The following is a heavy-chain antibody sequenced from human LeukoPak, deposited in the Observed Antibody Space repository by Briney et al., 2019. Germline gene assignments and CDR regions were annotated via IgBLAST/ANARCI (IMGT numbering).Heavy chain of an antibody. V-gene: IGHV3-30*18. J-gene: IGHJ4*02. CDR3: AKGLNRQQLAPFDY. CDR2: ISYDGSNK. CDR1: GFTFSSYG. Sequence: PGRSLRLSCAASGFTFSSYGMHWVRQAPGKGLEWVAVISYDGSNKYYTDSVKGRFTISRDNSKNTLYLQMNSLRAEDTAVYYCAKGLNRQQLAPFDYWGQGTLVTVSS. D-gene: IGHD6-13*01.